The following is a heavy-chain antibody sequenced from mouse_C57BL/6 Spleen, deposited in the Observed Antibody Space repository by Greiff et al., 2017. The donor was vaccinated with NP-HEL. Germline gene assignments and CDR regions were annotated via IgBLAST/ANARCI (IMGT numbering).Heavy chain of an antibody. Sequence: VQLQQSGPELVKPGASVKISCKASGYAFSSSWMNWVKQRPGKGLEWIGRIYPGDGDTNYNGKFKGKATLNADKSSSTAYMQLSSLTSEDSEVYVCAMDCGSRYGFAYWGQGTRVTVSA. V-gene: IGHV1-82*01. CDR2: IYPGDGDT. CDR3: AMDCGSRYGFAY. CDR1: GYAFSSSW. J-gene: IGHJ3*01. D-gene: IGHD1-1*01.